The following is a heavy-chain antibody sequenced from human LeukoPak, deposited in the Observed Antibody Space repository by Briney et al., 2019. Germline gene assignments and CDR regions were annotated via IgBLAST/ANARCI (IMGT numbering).Heavy chain of an antibody. D-gene: IGHD4-17*01. J-gene: IGHJ3*02. CDR2: INPNSGGT. Sequence: GASVKVSCKASGYTFTGYYMHWVRQAPGQGLEWMGWINPNSGGTNYAQKLQGRVTMTRDTSISTAYMELSRLRSDDTAVYYCARDPSLNYGDHRLRAFDIWGQGTMVTVSS. CDR3: ARDPSLNYGDHRLRAFDI. CDR1: GYTFTGYY. V-gene: IGHV1-2*02.